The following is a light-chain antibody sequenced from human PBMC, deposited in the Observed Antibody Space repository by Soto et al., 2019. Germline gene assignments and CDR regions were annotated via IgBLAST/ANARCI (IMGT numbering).Light chain of an antibody. CDR3: SSYTSSSPDV. CDR2: DVS. CDR1: STDVGGYNY. J-gene: IGLJ1*01. V-gene: IGLV2-14*01. Sequence: QSVLTQPASVSGSPGQSIAISCTGTSTDVGGYNYVSWYQQHPGKAPKLMIYDVSNPPSGVSDRFSGSKSGNTASLTISGLQAEDEADYYCSSYTSSSPDVFGTGTKLTVL.